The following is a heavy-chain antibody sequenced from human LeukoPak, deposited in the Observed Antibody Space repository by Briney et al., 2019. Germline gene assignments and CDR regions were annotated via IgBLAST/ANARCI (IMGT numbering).Heavy chain of an antibody. CDR1: GCTFSSYS. CDR3: ARDSRRPGGSDWFGVFDY. CDR2: ISFDGSNK. J-gene: IGHJ4*02. V-gene: IGHV3-30*04. Sequence: PGWSLRLSCAASGCTFSSYSIHWVRHAPFKRLDWEAIISFDGSNKYYADPVKGRFTISRDNSKDTLYLHVNRVRAEDTAVYYCARDSRRPGGSDWFGVFDYWGQGTLVTVSS. D-gene: IGHD6-19*01.